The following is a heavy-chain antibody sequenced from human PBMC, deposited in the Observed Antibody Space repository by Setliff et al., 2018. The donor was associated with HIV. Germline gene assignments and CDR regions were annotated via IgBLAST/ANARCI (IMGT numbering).Heavy chain of an antibody. D-gene: IGHD1-26*01. CDR1: GYIFTSYA. CDR3: ARGGTYAFDY. J-gene: IGHJ4*02. CDR2: INAANGNT. Sequence: GASVKVSCKASGYIFTSYAMHWVRQAPGQRLEWMGWINAANGNTKYSQEFQGRVTITRDTSASTVYMEMRSLRSEDMAVYYCARGGTYAFDYWGQGTLVTVSS. V-gene: IGHV1-3*03.